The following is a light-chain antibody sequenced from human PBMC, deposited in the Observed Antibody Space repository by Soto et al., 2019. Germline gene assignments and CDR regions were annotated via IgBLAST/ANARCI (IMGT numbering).Light chain of an antibody. CDR1: ALPKHY. V-gene: IGLV3-25*03. CDR3: QSADSSGTYPV. Sequence: SYELTQPPSVSVSPGQTARITCSGDALPKHYAYWYQQKPGQAPVLVIYKDSERPSGIPERFSGSSSGTTVTLTISGVQAEDEADYYCQSADSSGTYPVFGGGTKVTVL. CDR2: KDS. J-gene: IGLJ2*01.